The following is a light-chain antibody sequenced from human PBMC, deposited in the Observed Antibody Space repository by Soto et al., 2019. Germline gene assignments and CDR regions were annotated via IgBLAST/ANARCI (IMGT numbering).Light chain of an antibody. J-gene: IGKJ2*01. Sequence: DIQMTQSPSTLSGSVGARVTITCRASQTISSWLAWYQQKPGKAPKLLIYKASSLDSGVPSRFSGSGSGTEFTLTISSLQPDDFATYYCQQYNSFSRTVGQGTKVDI. V-gene: IGKV1-5*03. CDR3: QQYNSFSRT. CDR1: QTISSW. CDR2: KAS.